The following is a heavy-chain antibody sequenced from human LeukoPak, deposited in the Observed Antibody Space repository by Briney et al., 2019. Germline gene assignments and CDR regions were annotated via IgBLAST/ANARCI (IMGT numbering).Heavy chain of an antibody. CDR2: ISSSGSTI. CDR1: GFTFSSYE. CDR3: ARVTGFSYYYDSSGALDY. J-gene: IGHJ4*02. V-gene: IGHV3-48*03. Sequence: GGSLRLSCAASGFTFSSYEMNWVRQAPGKGLEWVSYISSSGSTIYYADSVKGRFTISRDNAKNSLYLQMNSLRAEDTAVYYCARVTGFSYYYDSSGALDYWGQGTLVTVSS. D-gene: IGHD3-22*01.